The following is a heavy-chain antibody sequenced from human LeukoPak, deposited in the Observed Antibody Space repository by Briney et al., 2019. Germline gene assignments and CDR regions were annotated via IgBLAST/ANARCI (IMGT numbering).Heavy chain of an antibody. CDR1: GFTFSNAW. J-gene: IGHJ4*02. D-gene: IGHD3-9*01. Sequence: GGSLRLSCAASGFTFSNAWMSWVRQAPGKGLEWVGRIKSKTDGGTTDYAAPVKGRFTISRDDSKNTLYLQMNSLKTEDTAVYYCTRDCDILTGYHFDWGQGTLVTVSS. CDR2: IKSKTDGGTT. CDR3: TRDCDILTGYHFD. V-gene: IGHV3-15*01.